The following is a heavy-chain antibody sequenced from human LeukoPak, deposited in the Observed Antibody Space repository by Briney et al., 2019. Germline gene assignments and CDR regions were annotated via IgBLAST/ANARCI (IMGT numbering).Heavy chain of an antibody. D-gene: IGHD1-7*01. Sequence: ASVKVSCKVSGYTLTELSMHWVRQAPGKGLEWMGGFDPEDGETIHAQKFQGRVTMTEDTSTDTAYMELSSLRSEDTAVYYCATALTGTTAWDYWGQGTLVTVSS. V-gene: IGHV1-24*01. CDR2: FDPEDGET. CDR3: ATALTGTTAWDY. CDR1: GYTLTELS. J-gene: IGHJ4*02.